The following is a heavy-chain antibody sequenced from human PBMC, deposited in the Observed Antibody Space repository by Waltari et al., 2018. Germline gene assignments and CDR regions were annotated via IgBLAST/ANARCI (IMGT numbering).Heavy chain of an antibody. Sequence: EVQLVESGGGLVKPGGSLRLSCAASGFTFSSSSMNWVRQAPGKGLEWVSSISSSSSYIYYADSVKGRFTISRDNAKNSLYLQMNSLRAEDTAVYYCARDGGATPDAFDIWGQGTMVTVSS. CDR3: ARDGGATPDAFDI. CDR2: ISSSSSYI. CDR1: GFTFSSSS. J-gene: IGHJ3*02. D-gene: IGHD1-26*01. V-gene: IGHV3-21*01.